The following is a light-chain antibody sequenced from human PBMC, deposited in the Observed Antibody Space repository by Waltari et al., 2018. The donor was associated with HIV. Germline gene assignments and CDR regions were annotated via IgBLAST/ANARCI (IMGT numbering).Light chain of an antibody. Sequence: QSALTQPASVSGSLGQSITISCIGSSSPLGTYHHFSWYQQYPDKAPLLLIRDVNTRHSGIPFRFSASKSGKTATLTISGLQAEDEADYYCSSYITTGTILFGGGTKVTVL. CDR1: SSPLGTYHH. V-gene: IGLV2-14*03. CDR3: SSYITTGTIL. J-gene: IGLJ3*02. CDR2: DVN.